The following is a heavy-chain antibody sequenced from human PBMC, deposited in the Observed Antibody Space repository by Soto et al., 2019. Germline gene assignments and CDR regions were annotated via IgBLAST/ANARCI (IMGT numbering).Heavy chain of an antibody. CDR1: GASMSHYY. V-gene: IGHV4-4*07. J-gene: IGHJ3*02. CDR3: ARHQSGAADI. Sequence: QVKLQESGPGLVEPSETLSLTCSVSGASMSHYYWCWIRQSAEKGLEWIGRISAKAATNYISSLKIRLTLSVDTFKNQFSLSLIVVTAADTAVYFCARHQSGAADIWGQGTLVTVS. CDR2: ISAKAAT. D-gene: IGHD7-27*01.